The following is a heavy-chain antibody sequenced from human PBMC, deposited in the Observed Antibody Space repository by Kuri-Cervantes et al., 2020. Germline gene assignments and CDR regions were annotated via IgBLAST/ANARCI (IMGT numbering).Heavy chain of an antibody. CDR3: ARDRSTMILSPADP. J-gene: IGHJ5*02. CDR2: ISYDGSNK. V-gene: IGHV3-30*03. D-gene: IGHD3-22*01. CDR1: GVTFDDYG. Sequence: GGSLRLSCAASGVTFDDYGVSRVRQAPGKGLEWVAVISYDGSNKYYADSVKGRFTISRDNSKNTLYLQMNSLRAEDTAVYYCARDRSTMILSPADPWGQGTLVTVSS.